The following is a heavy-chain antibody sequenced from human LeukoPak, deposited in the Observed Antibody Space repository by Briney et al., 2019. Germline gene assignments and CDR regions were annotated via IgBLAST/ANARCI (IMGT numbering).Heavy chain of an antibody. Sequence: KPSETLSLTCSVSGGSISSYYWSWIRQPPGKGLEWIGYIYSSGSTYYNPSLKSRVTISVDTSENQLSLRLNPVTAADTALYYCARAHTSSWYMDYWGQGTLVTVSS. CDR2: IYSSGST. CDR1: GGSISSYY. V-gene: IGHV4-59*01. D-gene: IGHD6-13*01. J-gene: IGHJ4*02. CDR3: ARAHTSSWYMDY.